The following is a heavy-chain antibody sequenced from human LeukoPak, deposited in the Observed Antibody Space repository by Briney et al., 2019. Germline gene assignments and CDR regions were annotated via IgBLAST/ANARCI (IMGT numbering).Heavy chain of an antibody. V-gene: IGHV1-46*01. CDR2: INSSGGST. D-gene: IGHD5-12*01. Sequence: PGASVKVSCKASGYTFTNYYMNWVRQAPGQGLEWMGIINSSGGSTSYAQKFQGRVTLTRDTSTSTVYMELSSLQSEDTAMFYCAREGEIGYDLSDYWGQGTLVTVSS. J-gene: IGHJ4*02. CDR1: GYTFTNYY. CDR3: AREGEIGYDLSDY.